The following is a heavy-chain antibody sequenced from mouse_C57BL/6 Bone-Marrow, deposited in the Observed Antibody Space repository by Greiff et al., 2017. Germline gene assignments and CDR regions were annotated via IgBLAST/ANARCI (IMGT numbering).Heavy chain of an antibody. J-gene: IGHJ4*01. V-gene: IGHV1-22*01. CDR1: GYTFTDYN. CDR3: ANDLLWLRRYYYAMDY. CDR2: INPNNGGT. D-gene: IGHD2-2*01. Sequence: VHVKQSGPELVKPGASVKMSCKASGYTFTDYNMHWVKQSHGKSLEWIGYINPNNGGTSYNQKFKGKATLTVNKSSSTAYMELRSLTSEDSAVYYCANDLLWLRRYYYAMDYWGQGTSVTVSS.